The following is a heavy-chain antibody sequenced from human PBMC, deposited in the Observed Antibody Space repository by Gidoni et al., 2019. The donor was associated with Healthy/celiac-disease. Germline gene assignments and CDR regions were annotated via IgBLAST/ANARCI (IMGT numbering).Heavy chain of an antibody. CDR2: IYYSGST. J-gene: IGHJ5*02. CDR1: GGSIRSSSYF. CDR3: ARLPPPKFSNWNYVAWFDP. V-gene: IGHV4-39*01. Sequence: QLQLQDSGPGLVKPSETLSLTCTVSGGSIRSSSYFWGWIRQPPGKGLEWIVRIYYSGSTYYNPSLKNRVTISVDTSKNQFSLKLSSVTAADTAVYYCARLPPPKFSNWNYVAWFDPWGQGTLVTVSS. D-gene: IGHD1-7*01.